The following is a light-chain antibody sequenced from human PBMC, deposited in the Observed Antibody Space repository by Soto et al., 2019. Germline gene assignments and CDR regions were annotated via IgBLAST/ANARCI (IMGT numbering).Light chain of an antibody. CDR1: QSISDT. CDR2: GAS. CDR3: LQYNQWPPWT. Sequence: EIVMTQSPATLSVSPGGRATLSCRASQSISDTLAWYQQKPGQAPRLLIYGASTRATGIPARFGGSGSGTEFTLTISSLQSEDFAIYYCLQYNQWPPWTFGQGTKV. V-gene: IGKV3-15*01. J-gene: IGKJ1*01.